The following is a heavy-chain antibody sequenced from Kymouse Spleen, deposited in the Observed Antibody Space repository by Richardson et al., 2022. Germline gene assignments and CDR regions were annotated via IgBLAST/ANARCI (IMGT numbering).Heavy chain of an antibody. D-gene: IGHD6-19*01. J-gene: IGHJ6*02. CDR3: AKEMGAVAGPYYYYYGMDV. V-gene: IGHV3-23*04. CDR2: ISGSGGST. CDR1: GFTFSSYA. Sequence: EVQLVESGGGLVQPGGSLRLSCAASGFTFSSYAMSWVRQAPGKGLEWVSAISGSGGSTYYADSVKGRFTISRDNSKNTLYLQMNSLRAEDTAVYYCAKEMGAVAGPYYYYYGMDVWGQGTTVTVSS.